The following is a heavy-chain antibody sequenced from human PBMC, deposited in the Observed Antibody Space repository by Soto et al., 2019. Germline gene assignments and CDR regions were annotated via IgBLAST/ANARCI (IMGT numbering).Heavy chain of an antibody. CDR2: IYYSGST. CDR1: GGSISSSSYY. V-gene: IGHV4-39*01. J-gene: IGHJ2*01. CDR3: ARHVSGTSELRYCSGGSCLYWYFDL. Sequence: SETLSLTCTVSGGSISSSSYYWGWIRQPPGKGLEWIGSIYYSGSTYYNPSLKSRVTISVDTSKNQFSLKLSSVTAADTAVYYCARHVSGTSELRYCSGGSCLYWYFDLWGRGTLVTVSS. D-gene: IGHD2-15*01.